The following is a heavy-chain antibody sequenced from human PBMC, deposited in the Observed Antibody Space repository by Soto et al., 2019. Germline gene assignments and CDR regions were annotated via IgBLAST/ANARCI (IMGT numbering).Heavy chain of an antibody. CDR2: ISGSKGKT. D-gene: IGHD3-22*01. CDR1: GYTFHTYA. V-gene: IGHV1-18*01. CDR3: ARDDPSGYPRRPDY. J-gene: IGHJ4*02. Sequence: QVQLVQSGAALQEPGASVKVSCKASGYTFHTYAITWVRQAPGQGLEWMGWISGSKGKTNYTQKFQDSITYTTNTASGEANMELSRLRSDDTAVYYCARDDPSGYPRRPDYWGQGTLVIVSS.